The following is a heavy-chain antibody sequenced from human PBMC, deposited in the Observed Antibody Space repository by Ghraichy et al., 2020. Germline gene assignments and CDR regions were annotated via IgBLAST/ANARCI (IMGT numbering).Heavy chain of an antibody. V-gene: IGHV4-39*07. CDR2: IYYSGST. Sequence: SETLSLTCTVSGASITNTSYFWGWIRQPPGKGLEWIGNIYYSGSTYYNPSLKSRGIISLDTSKNHFSLKLSSVTAADTAIYYCAGAHAWNPALIMIYSTALDIWGQGTMVTVSS. CDR1: GASITNTSYF. CDR3: AGAHAWNPALIMIYSTALDI. J-gene: IGHJ3*02. D-gene: IGHD3/OR15-3a*01.